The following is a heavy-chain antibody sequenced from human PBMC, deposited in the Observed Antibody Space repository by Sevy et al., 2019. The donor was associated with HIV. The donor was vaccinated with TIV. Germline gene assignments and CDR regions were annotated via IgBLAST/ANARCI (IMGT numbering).Heavy chain of an antibody. CDR2: ISSSSSYI. CDR3: ARDEAAVGDAFDI. V-gene: IGHV3-21*01. CDR1: GFTFSSYS. J-gene: IGHJ3*02. D-gene: IGHD6-13*01. Sequence: GGSLRLSCAASGFTFSSYSMNWVRQAPGKGLEWVSSISSSSSYIYYADSVKGRFTISRDNAKNSLYLQMNSLRAEDTAVYYCARDEAAVGDAFDIWGQGTMVTVSS.